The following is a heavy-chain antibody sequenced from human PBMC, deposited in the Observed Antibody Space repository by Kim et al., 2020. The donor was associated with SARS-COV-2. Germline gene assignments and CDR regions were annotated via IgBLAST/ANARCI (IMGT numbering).Heavy chain of an antibody. CDR2: IYYSGST. Sequence: SETLSLTCTVSGGSVSSGSYYWSWIRQPPGKGLEWIGYIYYSGSTNYNPSLKSRVTISVDTSKNQFSLKLSAVTAADTAVYDCARDEDYGGFDYWGQGTL. J-gene: IGHJ4*02. D-gene: IGHD3-16*01. CDR1: GGSVSSGSYY. V-gene: IGHV4-61*01. CDR3: ARDEDYGGFDY.